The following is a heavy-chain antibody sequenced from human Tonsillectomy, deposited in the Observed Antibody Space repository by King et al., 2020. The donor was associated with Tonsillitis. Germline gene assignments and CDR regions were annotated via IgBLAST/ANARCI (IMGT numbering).Heavy chain of an antibody. CDR2: IRYDGNTK. CDR1: GFIFSNSG. J-gene: IGHJ6*02. D-gene: IGHD3-9*01. CDR3: AKAPDYDILTGRYYYGMEV. Sequence: VQLVESGGGVVQPGGSLRLSCAASGFIFSNSGLHWVRQAPGKGLEWVAFIRYDGNTKYYADSVKGRFTISRDNSKNTLYLQMNSLRAEDTAVYYCAKAPDYDILTGRYYYGMEVWGQGTADTVSS. V-gene: IGHV3-30*02.